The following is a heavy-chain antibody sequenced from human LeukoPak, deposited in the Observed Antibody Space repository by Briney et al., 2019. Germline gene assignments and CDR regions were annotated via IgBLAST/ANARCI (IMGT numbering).Heavy chain of an antibody. CDR3: TEMNDRDAFRI. CDR2: IKNKVDGGTT. J-gene: IGHJ3*02. CDR1: GFTFSNAW. V-gene: IGHV3-15*01. Sequence: GGSLRLSCAASGFTFSNAWMSWVRQAPGKGLEWVGLIKNKVDGGTTEYAAPVKGRFTISRDDSENTLYLRMNSLKTEDTAMYYCTEMNDRDAFRIWGQGTMVTVSS. D-gene: IGHD5-24*01.